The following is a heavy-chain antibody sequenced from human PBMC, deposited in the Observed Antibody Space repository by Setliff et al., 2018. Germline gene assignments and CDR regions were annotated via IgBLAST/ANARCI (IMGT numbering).Heavy chain of an antibody. CDR3: STKGVPGT. V-gene: IGHV3-73*01. J-gene: IGHJ4*02. D-gene: IGHD1-1*01. Sequence: LRLSCAASGFTFSGAEIHWVRQASGKGLEWVGRIRSKADKYATDYGASAKGRFTISRDDGKNSLYLQMNSLRAEDTAVYYCSTKGVPGTGGQGTRVTVSS. CDR1: GFTFSGAE. CDR2: IRSKADKYAT.